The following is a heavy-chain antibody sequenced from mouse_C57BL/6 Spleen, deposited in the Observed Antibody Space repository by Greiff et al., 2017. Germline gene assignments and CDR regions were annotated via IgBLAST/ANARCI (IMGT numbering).Heavy chain of an antibody. CDR2: IDPSDSET. J-gene: IGHJ3*01. D-gene: IGHD2-4*01. CDR1: GYTFTSYW. V-gene: IGHV1-52*01. Sequence: QVQLQQPGAELVRPGSSVKLSCKASGYTFTSYWMHWVKQRPVQGLEWIGNIDPSDSETHYNQKFKDKATLTVDKSSITAYMQLSSLTSEDSAVYCCAREDYDCGFAYWGQGTLVTVSA. CDR3: AREDYDCGFAY.